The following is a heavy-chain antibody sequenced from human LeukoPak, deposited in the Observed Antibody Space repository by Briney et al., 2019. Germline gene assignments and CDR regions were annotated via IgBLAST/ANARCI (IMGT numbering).Heavy chain of an antibody. CDR3: AKDLGYYGSGSYYNLFDY. J-gene: IGHJ4*02. CDR1: GFTFDDYT. D-gene: IGHD3-10*01. CDR2: ISWDGGST. Sequence: GGSLRLSCAASGFTFDDYTMHWVRQAPGKGLEWVSLISWDGGSTHYADSVKGRFTISRDNSKNSLYLQMNSLRTEDTALYYCAKDLGYYGSGSYYNLFDYWGQGTLVTVSS. V-gene: IGHV3-43*01.